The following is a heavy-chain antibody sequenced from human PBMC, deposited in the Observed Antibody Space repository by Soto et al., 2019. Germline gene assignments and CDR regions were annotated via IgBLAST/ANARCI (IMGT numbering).Heavy chain of an antibody. CDR1: GGSISSYY. Sequence: SETLSLTCTVSGGSISSYYWSWIRQPPGKGLEWIGYIYYSGSTNYNPSLKSRVTISVDTSKNQFSLKLSSVTAADTAVYYCARCIYYYGMDVWGQGTTVTVSS. CDR2: IYYSGST. J-gene: IGHJ6*02. V-gene: IGHV4-59*01. CDR3: ARCIYYYGMDV.